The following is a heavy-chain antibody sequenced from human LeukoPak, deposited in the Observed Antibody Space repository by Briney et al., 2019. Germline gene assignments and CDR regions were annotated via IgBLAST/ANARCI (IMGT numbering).Heavy chain of an antibody. V-gene: IGHV1-2*02. Sequence: ASVKVSCKASGYTFTDYYIHWLRQAPGRGLEWVSWINPTTGEIKSSQNFQGGATMSWDTSLGTAFMELRGLTSDDTAVYYCARDLLEGDYGGAFDIWGQGTMVTVSS. D-gene: IGHD4-17*01. CDR1: GYTFTDYY. J-gene: IGHJ3*02. CDR2: INPTTGEI. CDR3: ARDLLEGDYGGAFDI.